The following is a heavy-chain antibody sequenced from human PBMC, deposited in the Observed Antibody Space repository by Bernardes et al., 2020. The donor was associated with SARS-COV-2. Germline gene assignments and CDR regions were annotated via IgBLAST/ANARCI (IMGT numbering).Heavy chain of an antibody. Sequence: GGSLRLSCAASGFTFDDYAMHWVRQAPGKGLEWVSGISWNSGSIGYADSVKGRFTISRDNAKNSLYLQMNSLRAEDTALYYCAIVPATDDYYGMDVWGQGTTVTVSS. CDR2: ISWNSGSI. CDR1: GFTFDDYA. J-gene: IGHJ6*02. V-gene: IGHV3-9*01. CDR3: AIVPATDDYYGMDV. D-gene: IGHD2-2*01.